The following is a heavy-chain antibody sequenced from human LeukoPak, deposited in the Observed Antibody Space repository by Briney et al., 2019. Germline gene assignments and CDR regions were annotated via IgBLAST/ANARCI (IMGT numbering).Heavy chain of an antibody. J-gene: IGHJ6*03. Sequence: ASVKVSCKASGYTFTGYYMHWVRQAPGQGLEWMGWINPNSGGTNYAQKFQGRVTMTRDTSISTAYMELSRLRSDDTAVYYCAGGSLVTTKYYYYYMDVWGNGTTVTVSS. CDR1: GYTFTGYY. CDR2: INPNSGGT. V-gene: IGHV1-2*02. CDR3: AGGSLVTTKYYYYYMDV. D-gene: IGHD4-17*01.